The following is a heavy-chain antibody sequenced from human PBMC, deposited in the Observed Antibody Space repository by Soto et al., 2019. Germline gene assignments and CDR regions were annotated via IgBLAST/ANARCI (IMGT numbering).Heavy chain of an antibody. J-gene: IGHJ3*02. D-gene: IGHD5-12*01. V-gene: IGHV4-31*03. CDR2: IYHSGST. CDR1: GGSISSGGYY. Sequence: QVQLQESGPGLVKPSQTLSLTCTVSGGSISSGGYYWSWIRQHPGKGLEWIGYIYHSGSTYYNPSLKSRVTISVDTSKNQFSLKLSSVTAADTAVYYCAREQEMATYSPHHAFDIWGQGTMVTVSS. CDR3: AREQEMATYSPHHAFDI.